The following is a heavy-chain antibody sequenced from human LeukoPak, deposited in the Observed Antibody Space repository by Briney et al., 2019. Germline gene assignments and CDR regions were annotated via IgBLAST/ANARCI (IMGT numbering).Heavy chain of an antibody. V-gene: IGHV3-66*01. CDR1: GFTVSSNY. Sequence: GGSMRLSCAAYGFTVSSNYMSWVRQAPGKGLEWVSVIYSGGSTYYADSVKGRFTISRDNSKNTLYLQMNSLRAEDTAVYYCAREVYGDYGWFDPWGQGTLVTVSS. CDR3: AREVYGDYGWFDP. D-gene: IGHD4-17*01. J-gene: IGHJ5*02. CDR2: IYSGGST.